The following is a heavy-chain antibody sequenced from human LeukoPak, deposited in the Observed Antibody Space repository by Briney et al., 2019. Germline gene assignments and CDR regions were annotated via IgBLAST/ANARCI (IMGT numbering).Heavy chain of an antibody. CDR3: ARGAQYYDILTGYYSTALFDY. V-gene: IGHV4-59*01. J-gene: IGHJ4*02. CDR1: GGSISSYY. CDR2: IYYSGST. Sequence: SETLSLTCTVSGGSISSYYWSWIRQPPGKGLEWIRHIYYSGSTNYNPSLKSRVTISVDTSKNQFSLKLSSVTAADTAVYYCARGAQYYDILTGYYSTALFDYWGQGTLVTVSS. D-gene: IGHD3-9*01.